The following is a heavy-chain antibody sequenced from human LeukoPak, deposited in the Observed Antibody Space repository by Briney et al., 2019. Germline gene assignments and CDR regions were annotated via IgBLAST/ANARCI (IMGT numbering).Heavy chain of an antibody. CDR2: LNVNGATA. J-gene: IGHJ4*02. Sequence: PGGSMRLSCVSSGFTFTNYAMTWVRQGPGKGLEWVSALNVNGATAYYADSVKGRFTISRDNSKNTLYLQMNSLRAEDTAVYYCAKDLPRRDIVVVPAANHEGYWGQGTLVTVSS. V-gene: IGHV3-23*01. CDR3: AKDLPRRDIVVVPAANHEGY. CDR1: GFTFTNYA. D-gene: IGHD2-2*01.